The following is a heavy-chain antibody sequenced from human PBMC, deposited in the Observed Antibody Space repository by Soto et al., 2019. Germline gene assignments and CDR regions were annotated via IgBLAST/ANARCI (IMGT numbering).Heavy chain of an antibody. CDR3: AREAYYDSSGYWPRYYFDY. CDR2: ISAYNGNT. V-gene: IGHV1-18*01. D-gene: IGHD3-22*01. Sequence: ASVKVSCKASGYTFTSYGISWVRQAPGQGLEWMGWISAYNGNTNYAQKLQGRVTMTTDTSTSTAYMELRSLRSDDTAVYYCAREAYYDSSGYWPRYYFDYWGQGTLVTVSS. J-gene: IGHJ4*02. CDR1: GYTFTSYG.